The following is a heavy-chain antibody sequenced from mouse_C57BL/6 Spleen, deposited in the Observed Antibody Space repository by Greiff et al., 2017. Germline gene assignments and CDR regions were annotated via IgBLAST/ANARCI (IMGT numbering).Heavy chain of an antibody. Sequence: QVQLKQSGAELVKPGASVKISCKASGYAFSSYWMNWVKQRPGKGLEWIGQIYPGDGDTNYNGKFKGKATLTADKSSSTAYMQLSSLTSEDSAVYFCARYGAYSNYDWYFDVWGTGTTVTVSS. V-gene: IGHV1-80*01. J-gene: IGHJ1*03. CDR3: ARYGAYSNYDWYFDV. D-gene: IGHD2-5*01. CDR1: GYAFSSYW. CDR2: IYPGDGDT.